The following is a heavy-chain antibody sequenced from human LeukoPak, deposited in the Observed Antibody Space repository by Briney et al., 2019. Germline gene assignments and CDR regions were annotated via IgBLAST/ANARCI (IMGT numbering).Heavy chain of an antibody. J-gene: IGHJ3*02. D-gene: IGHD3-9*01. CDR2: IYYSGST. Sequence: PSETLSLTCAVYGGSFSGYYWSWIRQPPGKGLEWIGSIYYSGSTYYNPSLKSRVTISVDTSKNQFSLKLSSVTAADTAVYYCARPAAHYDILTGYYKRAAFDIWGQGTMVTVSS. CDR3: ARPAAHYDILTGYYKRAAFDI. CDR1: GGSFSGYY. V-gene: IGHV4-34*01.